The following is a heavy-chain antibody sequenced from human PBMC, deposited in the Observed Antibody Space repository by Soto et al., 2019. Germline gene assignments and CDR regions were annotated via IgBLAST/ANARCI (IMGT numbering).Heavy chain of an antibody. V-gene: IGHV3-30*18. CDR3: AKGVDGPNTYYYYYGMDV. Sequence: GGSLRLSCAASGFTFSSYGMHWVRQAPGKGLEWVAVISYDGSNKYYADSVKGRFTISRDNSKNTLYLQMNSLRAEDTAVYYCAKGVDGPNTYYYYYGMDVWGQGTTVTV. CDR2: ISYDGSNK. D-gene: IGHD2-15*01. J-gene: IGHJ6*02. CDR1: GFTFSSYG.